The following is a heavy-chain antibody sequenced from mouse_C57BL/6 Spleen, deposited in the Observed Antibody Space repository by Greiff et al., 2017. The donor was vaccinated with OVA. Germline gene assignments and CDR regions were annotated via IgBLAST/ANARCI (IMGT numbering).Heavy chain of an antibody. CDR1: GFNFSDYY. V-gene: IGHV5-16*01. J-gene: IGHJ2*01. Sequence: VQLKESEGGLVQPGSSMKLSCTASGFNFSDYYMAWVRQVPEKGLEWVANINYDGSSTYYLDSLKSRFIISRDNAKNILYLQMSSRKSEDTATYYCAREELGGYVDYWGQGTTLTVSS. CDR3: AREELGGYVDY. D-gene: IGHD4-1*01. CDR2: INYDGSST.